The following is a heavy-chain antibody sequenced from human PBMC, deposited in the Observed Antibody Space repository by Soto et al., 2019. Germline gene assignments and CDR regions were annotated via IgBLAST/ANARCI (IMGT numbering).Heavy chain of an antibody. V-gene: IGHV4-30-2*01. J-gene: IGHJ4*02. CDR1: GASITYGGYS. CDR3: ARGGGSDSFDY. Sequence: QLQLHESGSGLVKPSQTLSLTCNVSGASITYGGYSWSWIRQTPGKGLEWIGYINHLETTFYNPSFESRLSLSIDRANNQFSLNLNSMSAADRAVYFCARGGGSDSFDYWGQGILVTVSS. CDR2: INHLETT. D-gene: IGHD1-26*01.